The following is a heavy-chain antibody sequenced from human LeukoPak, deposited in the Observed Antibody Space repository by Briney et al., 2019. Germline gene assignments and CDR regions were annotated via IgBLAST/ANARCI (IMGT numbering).Heavy chain of an antibody. D-gene: IGHD6-13*01. J-gene: IGHJ6*02. V-gene: IGHV4-34*01. CDR1: GGSFSGYY. CDR3: ARKSIIAAAGTNYYYGMDV. CDR2: INHSGST. Sequence: SETLPLTCAVYGGSFSGYYWSWIRQPPGKGLEWIGEINHSGSTNYNPSLKSRVTISVDTSKNQFSLKLSSVTAADTAVYYCARKSIIAAAGTNYYYGMDVWGQGTTVTVSS.